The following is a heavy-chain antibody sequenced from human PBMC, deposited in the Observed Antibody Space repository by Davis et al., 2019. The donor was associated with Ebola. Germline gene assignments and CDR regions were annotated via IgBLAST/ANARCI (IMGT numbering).Heavy chain of an antibody. D-gene: IGHD3-3*01. J-gene: IGHJ6*02. Sequence: SVKVSCKSSGGSFSSYAISWVRQAPGQGLEWMGGIIPMFATASYAQKFQGRVTITADKSTSTAYMEVSSLRSEDTAVYYCARGTDDFWSGGTYRYYDLDVWGLGTMVTVSS. CDR1: GGSFSSYA. V-gene: IGHV1-69*06. CDR2: IIPMFATA. CDR3: ARGTDDFWSGGTYRYYDLDV.